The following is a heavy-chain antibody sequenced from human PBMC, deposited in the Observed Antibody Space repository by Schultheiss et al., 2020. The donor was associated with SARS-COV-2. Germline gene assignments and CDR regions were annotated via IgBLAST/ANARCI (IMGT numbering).Heavy chain of an antibody. J-gene: IGHJ5*02. CDR3: ARVVVPAAIQSGWFDP. CDR2: INHSGST. D-gene: IGHD2-2*01. CDR1: GGSFSGYY. Sequence: SETLSLTCAVYGGSFSGYYWSWIRQPPGKGLEWIGEINHSGSTNYNPSLKSRVTISVDTSKNQFSLKLSSVTAADTAVYYCARVVVPAAIQSGWFDPWGRGTLVTVSS. V-gene: IGHV4-34*01.